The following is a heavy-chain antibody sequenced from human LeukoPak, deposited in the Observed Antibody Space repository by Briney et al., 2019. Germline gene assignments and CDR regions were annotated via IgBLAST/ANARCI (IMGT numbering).Heavy chain of an antibody. CDR1: GGTFSSYA. CDR2: IIPIFGTA. Sequence: ASVKVSCKASGGTFSSYAISWVRQAPGQGLEWMGGIIPIFGTANYAQKFQGRVTITTDESTSTAYMELSSLRSEDTAVYYCASSLQRDLTIFGVVAALGMDVWGKGTTVTVSS. D-gene: IGHD3-3*01. CDR3: ASSLQRDLTIFGVVAALGMDV. V-gene: IGHV1-69*05. J-gene: IGHJ6*04.